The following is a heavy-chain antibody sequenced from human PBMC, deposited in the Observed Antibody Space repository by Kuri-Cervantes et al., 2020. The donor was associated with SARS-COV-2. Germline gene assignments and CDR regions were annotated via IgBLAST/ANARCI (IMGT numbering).Heavy chain of an antibody. J-gene: IGHJ4*02. CDR1: GGSFSDYS. D-gene: IGHD6-13*01. V-gene: IGHV4-34*01. CDR3: ARADYSSSWFDY. Sequence: GSLRLSCAVYGGSFSDYSWSWIRQSPGKGLEWIGEITHRGNTNYNPSLMSRVTISVDTSKNQFSLKLSSVTAADTAVYYCARADYSSSWFDYWGQGTLVTVSS. CDR2: ITHRGNT.